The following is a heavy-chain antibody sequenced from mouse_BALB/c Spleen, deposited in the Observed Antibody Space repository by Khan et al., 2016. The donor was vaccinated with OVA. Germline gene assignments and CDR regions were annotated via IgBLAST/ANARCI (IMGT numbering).Heavy chain of an antibody. J-gene: IGHJ4*01. D-gene: IGHD2-3*01. CDR1: GFSLTSYG. V-gene: IGHV2-3*01. CDR3: AKWRDGSTYAMDY. Sequence: QVQLKQSGPGLVAPSQSLSITCTVSGFSLTSYGVNWVRQPPGKGLEWLGVIWGDGSTNDHSGLISRLRIFKDNSKGQVILKLKSLKNDDTATYYCAKWRDGSTYAMDYWGQGTSVTVSS. CDR2: IWGDGST.